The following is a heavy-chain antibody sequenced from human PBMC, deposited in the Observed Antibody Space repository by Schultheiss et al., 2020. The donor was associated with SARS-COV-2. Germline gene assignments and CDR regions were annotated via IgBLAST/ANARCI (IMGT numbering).Heavy chain of an antibody. D-gene: IGHD3-22*01. CDR3: ARDRPYYYDSSGYYSHYYGMDV. CDR1: GFTFSSYA. CDR2: ISYDGSNK. J-gene: IGHJ6*02. Sequence: GESLKISCAASGFTFSSYAMHWVRQAPGKGLEWVAVISYDGSNKYYADSVKGRFTISRDNSKNTLYLQMNSLRAEDTAVYYCARDRPYYYDSSGYYSHYYGMDVWGQGTTVTVSS. V-gene: IGHV3-30-3*01.